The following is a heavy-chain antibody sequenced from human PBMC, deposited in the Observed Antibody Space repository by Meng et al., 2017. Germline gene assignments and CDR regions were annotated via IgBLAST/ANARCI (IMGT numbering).Heavy chain of an antibody. D-gene: IGHD3-16*01. CDR2: ISSNGGST. CDR3: ARDLGY. J-gene: IGHJ4*02. Sequence: EVQRVGSGGGLVQPGGSLGLSCAASGFTFSSYAMHWVRQAPGKGLEYVSAISSNGGSTYYANSVKGRFTISRDNSKNTLYLQMGSLRAEDTAVYYCARDLGYWGQGTLVTVSS. V-gene: IGHV3-64*01. CDR1: GFTFSSYA.